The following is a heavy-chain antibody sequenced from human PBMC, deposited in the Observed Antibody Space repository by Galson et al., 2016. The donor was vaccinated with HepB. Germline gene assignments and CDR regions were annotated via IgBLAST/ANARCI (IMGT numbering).Heavy chain of an antibody. Sequence: SLRLSCAASGFTLSDFYMSWIRQAPGKGLEWISYIDSSSRFTNYADSVQGRFTISRDNVKKSVHLQMSNLGVEDTAIYYCARRKFDWNDVEGPFDLWGPGIMVTVSS. V-gene: IGHV3-11*03. CDR2: IDSSSRFT. D-gene: IGHD1-1*01. CDR1: GFTLSDFY. CDR3: ARRKFDWNDVEGPFDL. J-gene: IGHJ3*01.